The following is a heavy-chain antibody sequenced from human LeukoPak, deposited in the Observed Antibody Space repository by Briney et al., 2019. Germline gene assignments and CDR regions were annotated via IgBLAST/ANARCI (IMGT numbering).Heavy chain of an antibody. J-gene: IGHJ4*02. CDR1: GFTFSSYT. Sequence: GGSLRLSCAASGFTFSSYTMRWVRQAPGKGLEWVSSISGSGGSTYYSDSVKGRFTSSRDNSKNTLYLQMNSLRVEDTAVYYCATSSTWQTMNFDYWGQGTLVAVSS. D-gene: IGHD6-13*01. CDR2: ISGSGGST. CDR3: ATSSTWQTMNFDY. V-gene: IGHV3-23*01.